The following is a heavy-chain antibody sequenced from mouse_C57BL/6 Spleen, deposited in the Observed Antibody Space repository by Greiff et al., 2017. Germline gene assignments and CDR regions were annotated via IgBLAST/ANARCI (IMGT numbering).Heavy chain of an antibody. CDR1: GYTFTSYW. J-gene: IGHJ1*03. V-gene: IGHV1-5*01. D-gene: IGHD1-1*02. Sequence: DVQLQESGTVLARPGASVKMSCKTSGYTFTSYWMHWVKQRPGQGLEWIGAIYPGNSDTSYNQKFKGKAKLTAVTSASTAYMELSSLTNEDSAVYYCTRKKVGYFDVWGTGTTVTVSS. CDR2: IYPGNSDT. CDR3: TRKKVGYFDV.